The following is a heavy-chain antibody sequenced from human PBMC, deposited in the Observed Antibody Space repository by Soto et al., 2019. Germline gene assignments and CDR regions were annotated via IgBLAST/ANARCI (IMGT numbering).Heavy chain of an antibody. CDR2: IKQDGSEK. Sequence: GGSLRLSCAASGFTFSSYWMSWVRQAPGKGLEWVANIKQDGSEKYYVDSVKGRFTISRDNAKNSLYLQMNSLRAEDTAVYYCARFRRITMVRGTRGYFDYWGQGTLVTV. J-gene: IGHJ4*02. CDR3: ARFRRITMVRGTRGYFDY. CDR1: GFTFSSYW. V-gene: IGHV3-7*04. D-gene: IGHD3-10*01.